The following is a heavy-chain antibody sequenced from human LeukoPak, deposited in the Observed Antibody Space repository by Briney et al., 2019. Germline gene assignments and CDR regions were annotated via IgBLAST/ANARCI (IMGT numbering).Heavy chain of an antibody. Sequence: ASVKVSCKASGYTFTNYYMHWARQAPGQGLEWMGIISPSGGSTTYAQKLQGRVTMTRDKSTSTVYMELSSLRSEDTAVYYCARGGLGVRGAAENWGQGTLVTVSS. J-gene: IGHJ4*02. CDR2: ISPSGGST. CDR3: ARGGLGVRGAAEN. D-gene: IGHD3-10*01. CDR1: GYTFTNYY. V-gene: IGHV1-46*01.